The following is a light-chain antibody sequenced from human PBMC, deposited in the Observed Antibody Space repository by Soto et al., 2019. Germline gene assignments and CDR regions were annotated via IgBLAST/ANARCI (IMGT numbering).Light chain of an antibody. J-gene: IGLJ1*01. V-gene: IGLV2-8*01. CDR1: SSDVGYYDY. CDR3: SSYAGSYTNV. Sequence: QSALTQPPSASGFPGQSVTISCTGTSSDVGYYDYVSWYQQHPGKAPKLVIYEVTKRPSGVPDRVSASKSGNTASLTVSGLRAEDEADYYCSSYAGSYTNVFGTGTKVTVL. CDR2: EVT.